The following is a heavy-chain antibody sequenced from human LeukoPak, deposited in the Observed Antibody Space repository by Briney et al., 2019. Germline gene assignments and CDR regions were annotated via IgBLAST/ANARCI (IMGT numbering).Heavy chain of an antibody. J-gene: IGHJ5*02. CDR3: ARARYCSGGSCYPDWFDP. CDR1: GFTFRSYA. Sequence: PGGSLRLSCAASGFTFRSYAIHWVRQTPGKGLEWVSVIYSGGSTNYADSVKGRFIISRDNSKNTLYLQMNSLRVEDTAVYYCARARYCSGGSCYPDWFDPWGQGTLVTVSS. V-gene: IGHV3-66*01. D-gene: IGHD2-15*01. CDR2: IYSGGST.